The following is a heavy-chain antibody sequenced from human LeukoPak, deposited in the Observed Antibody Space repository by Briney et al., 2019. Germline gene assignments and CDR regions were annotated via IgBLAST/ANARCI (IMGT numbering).Heavy chain of an antibody. Sequence: GASVKVSCKASGYTFTSYAMNWVRQAPGQGLEWMGWINTNTGNPTYAQGFTGRFVFSLDTSVSTAYLQISSLKAEDTAVYYCARDSSELRYFDRPPPAFDYWGQGTLVTVSS. J-gene: IGHJ4*02. V-gene: IGHV7-4-1*02. CDR1: GYTFTSYA. D-gene: IGHD3-9*01. CDR3: ARDSSELRYFDRPPPAFDY. CDR2: INTNTGNP.